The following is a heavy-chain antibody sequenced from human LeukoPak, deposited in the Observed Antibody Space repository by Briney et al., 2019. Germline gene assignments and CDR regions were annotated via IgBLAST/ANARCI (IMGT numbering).Heavy chain of an antibody. CDR2: MSYDGSNK. D-gene: IGHD6-13*01. V-gene: IGHV3-30*18. CDR3: AKDRSRSWSFDY. J-gene: IGHJ4*02. CDR1: GFTFSSNG. Sequence: GGSLRLSCAASGFTFSSNGMHWVRQAPGKGLEWVAVMSYDGSNKYYADSVKGRFTISRDNSKNTLYLRMNSLRAEDTAVYYCAKDRSRSWSFDYWGQGTLVTVSS.